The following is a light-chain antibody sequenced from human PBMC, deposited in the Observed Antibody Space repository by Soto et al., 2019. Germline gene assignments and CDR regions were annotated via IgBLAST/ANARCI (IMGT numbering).Light chain of an antibody. Sequence: DIQMTQSPSTLSASVGDRVTITCRASENINTWLAWYQQKPGRAPKILIYDASSLERDVPSRFSGTGSGTEFTLTIVSLQPDDFATYYCQHYDSYSTFGQGTKVEIK. J-gene: IGKJ1*01. CDR3: QHYDSYST. CDR2: DAS. CDR1: ENINTW. V-gene: IGKV1-5*01.